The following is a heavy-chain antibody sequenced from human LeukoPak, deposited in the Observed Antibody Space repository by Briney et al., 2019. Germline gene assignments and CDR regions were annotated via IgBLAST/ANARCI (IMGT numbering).Heavy chain of an antibody. CDR2: ISYDGSNK. Sequence: GWSLRLSCAASGFTFSSYAMHWVRQAPGKGLEWVAVISYDGSNKYYADSVKGRFTISRDNSKNTLYLQMNSLRAEDTAVYYCARGGASCGGDCLDYWGQGTLVTVSS. D-gene: IGHD2-21*02. CDR3: ARGGASCGGDCLDY. V-gene: IGHV3-30*04. CDR1: GFTFSSYA. J-gene: IGHJ4*02.